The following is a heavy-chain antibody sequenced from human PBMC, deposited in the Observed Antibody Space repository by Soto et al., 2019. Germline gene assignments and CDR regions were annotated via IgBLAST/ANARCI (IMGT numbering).Heavy chain of an antibody. V-gene: IGHV3-7*01. J-gene: IGHJ3*02. D-gene: IGHD7-27*01. CDR3: ARDRLGIRRAFDI. CDR2: IKQDGSEK. CDR1: GFTFSSYW. Sequence: GESLKISCAASGFTFSSYWMSWVRQAPGKGLEWVANIKQDGSEKYYVDSVKGRFTISRDNAKNSLYLQMNSLRAEDTAVYYCARDRLGIRRAFDIWGQGTMVTVSS.